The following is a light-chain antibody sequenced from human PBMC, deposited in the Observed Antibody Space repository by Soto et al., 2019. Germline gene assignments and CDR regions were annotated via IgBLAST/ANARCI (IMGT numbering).Light chain of an antibody. Sequence: QSVLTQPASVSGSPGQSIAISCTGFSSDVGSYDLVSWYQQHPGRAPKLMIYEGIKRPSGVSDRFSGSKSGNTASLTISGLQAGDEADYYCCSYAGDSTFVFGGGTKLTVL. CDR3: CSYAGDSTFV. CDR1: SSDVGSYDL. V-gene: IGLV2-23*01. J-gene: IGLJ2*01. CDR2: EGI.